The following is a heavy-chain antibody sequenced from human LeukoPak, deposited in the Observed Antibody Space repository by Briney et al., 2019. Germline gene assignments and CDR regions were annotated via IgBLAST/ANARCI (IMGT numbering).Heavy chain of an antibody. CDR1: GFTFDHYA. V-gene: IGHV3-53*01. CDR3: ARAYYYDR. D-gene: IGHD3-22*01. J-gene: IGHJ4*02. Sequence: GGSLRLSCAASGFTFDHYAMSWVRQAPGRGLEWVSVIYSGGSTYYADSVKGRFTISRDNSKNTLYLQMNSLRAEDTAVYYCARAYYYDRGGQGTLVTVSS. CDR2: IYSGGST.